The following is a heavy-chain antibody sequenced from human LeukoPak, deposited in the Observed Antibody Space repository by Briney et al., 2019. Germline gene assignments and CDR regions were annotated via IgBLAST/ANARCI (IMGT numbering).Heavy chain of an antibody. Sequence: SETLSLTCTVSGGSISSYYWSWIRQPPGKGLEWIGYIYYSGSTNYNPSLKSRVTISVDTSKNQFSLKLSSVTAADTAVYYCARESPNAYYYYYMDVWGKGTTVTVSS. CDR2: IYYSGST. J-gene: IGHJ6*03. V-gene: IGHV4-59*01. CDR3: ARESPNAYYYYYMDV. CDR1: GGSISSYY.